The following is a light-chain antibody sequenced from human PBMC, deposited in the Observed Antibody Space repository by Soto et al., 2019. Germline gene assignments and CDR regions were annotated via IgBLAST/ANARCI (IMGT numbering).Light chain of an antibody. J-gene: IGKJ1*01. Sequence: IQMTQSPSTLSASVGDRVTITCRASQSISSWLAWYQQKPGKAPKLLIYKASSLESGVPSRFSGSGSGTEFTSTISSLQPDYFATNYCQQYNSYSPWTFGQGTKVEIK. CDR3: QQYNSYSPWT. V-gene: IGKV1-5*03. CDR2: KAS. CDR1: QSISSW.